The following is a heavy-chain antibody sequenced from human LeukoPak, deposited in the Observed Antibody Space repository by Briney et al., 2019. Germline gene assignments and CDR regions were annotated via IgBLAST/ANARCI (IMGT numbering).Heavy chain of an antibody. J-gene: IGHJ3*02. CDR3: ARGISGGFDI. D-gene: IGHD2-21*01. CDR2: IIPNSGAT. CDR1: GYIFTAYH. Sequence: GASVKVSCKPSGYIFTAYHLHWVRQAPGQGLEWMGRIIPNSGATNYAQNFQGRVIMTRDTSITTAYMELSRLSPDDTAVYYCARGISGGFDIWGQGTTVTVSS. V-gene: IGHV1-2*06.